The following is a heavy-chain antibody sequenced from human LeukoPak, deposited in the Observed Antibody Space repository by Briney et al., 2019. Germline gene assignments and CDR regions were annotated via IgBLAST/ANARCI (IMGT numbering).Heavy chain of an antibody. V-gene: IGHV3-23*01. CDR3: ANSPSYYDFWSGYYFDH. CDR1: GFTFSSYA. J-gene: IGHJ4*02. Sequence: GGSLRLSCAASGFTFSSYAMSWVRQAPGKGLEWASAISGSGGTTYYADSVKGRFTISRDNSKNTLYLQMNSLRAEDTAVYYCANSPSYYDFWSGYYFDHWGQGTLVTVSS. CDR2: ISGSGGTT. D-gene: IGHD3-3*01.